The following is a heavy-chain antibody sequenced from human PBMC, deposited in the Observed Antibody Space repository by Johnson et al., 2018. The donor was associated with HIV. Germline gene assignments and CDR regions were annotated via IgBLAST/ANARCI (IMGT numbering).Heavy chain of an antibody. CDR1: GFTFSSYW. CDR2: INSDGSST. CDR3: ARKVVVIAAAAGDAFDI. Sequence: EQLVESGGGLVQPGGSLRLSCAASGFTFSSYWMHWVRQASGKGLVRVSRINSDGSSTSYADFVNGVFTISRDNAKNTLYLQLNSLRAGATAVYYCARKVVVIAAAAGDAFDIWGQGTMVTVSS. J-gene: IGHJ3*02. V-gene: IGHV3-74*02. D-gene: IGHD2-15*01.